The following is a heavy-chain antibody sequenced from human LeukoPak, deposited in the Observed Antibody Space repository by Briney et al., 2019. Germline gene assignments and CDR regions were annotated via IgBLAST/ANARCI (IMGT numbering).Heavy chain of an antibody. CDR3: ARGFTGRRRWLHPFRAYYFDY. CDR1: GYTFTRYD. V-gene: IGHV1-8*01. J-gene: IGHJ4*02. D-gene: IGHD5-24*01. CDR2: MNPNSGNT. Sequence: GASVKVSCKASGYTFTRYDINWVRQATGQGLEWMGWMNPNSGNTGYAQKFQGRVTMTRNTSISTAYMELSSLRSEDTAVYYCARGFTGRRRWLHPFRAYYFDYWGQGTLDTVSS.